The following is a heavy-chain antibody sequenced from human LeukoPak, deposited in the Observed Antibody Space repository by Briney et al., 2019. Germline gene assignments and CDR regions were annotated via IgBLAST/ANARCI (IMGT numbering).Heavy chain of an antibody. CDR1: GFTFSSYA. CDR3: AKDDVTSGSLYYFDY. D-gene: IGHD1-26*01. CDR2: ISGSGGST. Sequence: PGGSLRLSCAASGFTFSSYAMSWVRQAPGKGLEWVSVISGSGGSTYYADSVKGRFTTSRDNSKNTLYLQMNSLRVEDTAVYYCAKDDVTSGSLYYFDYWGQGTLVTVSS. V-gene: IGHV3-23*01. J-gene: IGHJ4*02.